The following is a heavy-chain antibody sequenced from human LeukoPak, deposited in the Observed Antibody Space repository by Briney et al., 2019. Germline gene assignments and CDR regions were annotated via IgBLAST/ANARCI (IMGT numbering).Heavy chain of an antibody. V-gene: IGHV3-21*01. CDR2: ISSSSSYI. J-gene: IGHJ4*02. CDR1: GFTFSSYS. Sequence: GGSLGLSCAASGFTFSSYSMNWVRQAPGKGLEWVSSISSSSSYIYYADSVKGRFTISRDNAKNSLYLQMNSLRAEDTAVYYCARGIAAAGYFDYWGQGTLVTVSS. D-gene: IGHD6-13*01. CDR3: ARGIAAAGYFDY.